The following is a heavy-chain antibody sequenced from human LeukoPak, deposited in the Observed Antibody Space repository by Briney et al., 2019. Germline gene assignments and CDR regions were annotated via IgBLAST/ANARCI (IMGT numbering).Heavy chain of an antibody. CDR1: GYSISSGYY. Sequence: PSETLSLTCAVSGYSISSGYYWGWIRQPPGKGLEWIGAIYHTGSTYYNPSLKSRVTISIDTSKNRFSLRLTSVTAADTAVYYCARVRFYDTTGYSTSYYLDYWGQGALVTVSS. J-gene: IGHJ4*02. CDR3: ARVRFYDTTGYSTSYYLDY. V-gene: IGHV4-38-2*01. D-gene: IGHD3-22*01. CDR2: IYHTGST.